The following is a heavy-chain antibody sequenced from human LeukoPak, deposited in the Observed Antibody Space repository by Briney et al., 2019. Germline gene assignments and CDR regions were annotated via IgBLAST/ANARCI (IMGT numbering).Heavy chain of an antibody. D-gene: IGHD5-18*01. CDR1: GFTFSSYW. J-gene: IGHJ4*02. CDR3: ATSSQLWSNGIEG. CDR2: IFGDGSGT. Sequence: GGSLRLSRAASGFTFSSYWMHWVRRAPGEGLVWVSRIFGDGSGTTYAGSVKGRFTISRDNAKNTLYLQMNSLRAEDTAVYYCATSSQLWSNGIEGWGQGTLVTVSS. V-gene: IGHV3-74*01.